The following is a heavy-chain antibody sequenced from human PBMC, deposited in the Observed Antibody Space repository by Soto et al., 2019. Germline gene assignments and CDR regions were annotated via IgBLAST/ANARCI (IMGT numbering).Heavy chain of an antibody. CDR2: MNQDGSEK. J-gene: IGHJ4*02. D-gene: IGHD7-27*01. CDR1: GFTFSNSW. Sequence: GGSLRLSCAASGFTFSNSWMTWVRQAPGKGLEWVANMNQDGSEKYYEDSVKGRFTIFRDNAKNSLSLQMNSLRAEDTAVYFCARDNRGTFDYWGQGALVTVSS. CDR3: ARDNRGTFDY. V-gene: IGHV3-7*03.